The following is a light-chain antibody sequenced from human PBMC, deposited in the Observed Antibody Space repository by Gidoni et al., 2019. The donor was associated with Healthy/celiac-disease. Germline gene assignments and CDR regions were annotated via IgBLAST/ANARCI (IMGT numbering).Light chain of an antibody. V-gene: IGLV1-51*01. J-gene: IGLJ2*01. CDR3: GTWDSGLSAVV. Sequence: QSVLTQPPSLSAAPGPKVTISCSGSSSNIGNNYVSWYQQLPGTAPKLLIYDNNKRPSGNPDRFTGSKSCTSATLGITGLQTGDEADYYCGTWDSGLSAVVFGGGTKLTVL. CDR2: DNN. CDR1: SSNIGNNY.